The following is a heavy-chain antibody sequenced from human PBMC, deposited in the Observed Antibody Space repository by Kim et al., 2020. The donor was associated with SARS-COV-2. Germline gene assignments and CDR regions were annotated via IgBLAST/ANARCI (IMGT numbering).Heavy chain of an antibody. CDR1: GFTFSSYG. Sequence: GGSLRLSCAGPGFTFSSYGMHWVRQAPGKGLEWVVVIWYDGSNKYYADSVKGRFTISRDNSKNTLYLQMNSLRAEDTAVYYCATDTFPYHYGSGRTYGMEVGGQGPMVTVSS. D-gene: IGHD3-10*01. J-gene: IGHJ6*02. CDR2: IWYDGSNK. CDR3: ATDTFPYHYGSGRTYGMEV. V-gene: IGHV3-33*01.